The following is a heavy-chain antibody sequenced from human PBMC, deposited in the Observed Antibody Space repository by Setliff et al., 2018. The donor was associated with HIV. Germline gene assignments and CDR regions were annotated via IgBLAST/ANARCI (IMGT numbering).Heavy chain of an antibody. CDR3: ARGPDIPVLQFFTRVDV. J-gene: IGHJ6*02. Sequence: SETLSLTCTVSGGSITNGGYYWSWIRQPAGKGLEWIGHIYTSGSTNFNPSLKSRVTISMDMSKNQLSLKLNPVTAADTAVYYCARGPDIPVLQFFTRVDVWGPGITVTVSS. CDR2: IYTSGST. V-gene: IGHV4-61*09. D-gene: IGHD3-3*01. CDR1: GGSITNGGYY.